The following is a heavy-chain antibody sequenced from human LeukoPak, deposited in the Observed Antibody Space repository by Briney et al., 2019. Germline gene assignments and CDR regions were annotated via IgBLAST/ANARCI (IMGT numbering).Heavy chain of an antibody. Sequence: SETLSLTCTVSGGSISSYYWSWIRQPPGKGPEWIGYIYYSGSTNYNPSLKSRVTISVDTSKNQFSLKLSSVTAADTAVYYCSGVYSSGWLAFYAFDICGQGTMVTVSS. CDR3: SGVYSSGWLAFYAFDI. CDR2: IYYSGST. D-gene: IGHD6-19*01. CDR1: GGSISSYY. J-gene: IGHJ3*02. V-gene: IGHV4-59*01.